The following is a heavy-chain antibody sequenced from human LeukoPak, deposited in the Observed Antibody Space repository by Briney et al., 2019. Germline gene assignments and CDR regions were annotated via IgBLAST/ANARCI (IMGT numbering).Heavy chain of an antibody. CDR3: ANHGVYTGSWSIDH. CDR2: ILDGGSNT. D-gene: IGHD6-13*01. V-gene: IGHV3-23*01. CDR1: GFTFRNYA. J-gene: IGHJ4*02. Sequence: GGSLRLSCAGSGFTFRNYAMSWARQAPGKGLEWVSLILDGGSNTYYADSVKGRFTISRDNSRNTVYLQMNSLRADDTALYYCANHGVYTGSWSIDHWGQGTLVTVS.